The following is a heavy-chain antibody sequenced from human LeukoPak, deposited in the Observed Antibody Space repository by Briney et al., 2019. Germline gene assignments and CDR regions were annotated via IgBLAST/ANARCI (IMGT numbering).Heavy chain of an antibody. J-gene: IGHJ4*02. CDR2: IYYSGST. D-gene: IGHD3-10*01. V-gene: IGHV4-31*03. CDR3: ARVSSRRLRETYYFDY. CDR1: GGSISSGGYY. Sequence: SETLSLTCTVSGGSISSGGYYWSWIRQHPGKGLEWIGYIYYSGSTYYNPSLKSRVTISVDTSKNQYSLKLSSVTAADTAVYYCARVSSRRLRETYYFDYWGQGTLVTVSS.